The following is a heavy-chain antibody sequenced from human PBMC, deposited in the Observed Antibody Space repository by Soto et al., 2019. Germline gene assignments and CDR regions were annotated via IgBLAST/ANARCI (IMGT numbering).Heavy chain of an antibody. D-gene: IGHD3-22*01. Sequence: SVKVSCKASGGTFSSYAISWVRQAPGQGLEWMGGIIPIFGTANYAQKFQGRVTITADESTSTAYMELSSLRSEDTAVYYCARDSVDYYDSSGYYEGWFDPWGQGTLVTVSS. CDR3: ARDSVDYYDSSGYYEGWFDP. CDR1: GGTFSSYA. V-gene: IGHV1-69*13. CDR2: IIPIFGTA. J-gene: IGHJ5*02.